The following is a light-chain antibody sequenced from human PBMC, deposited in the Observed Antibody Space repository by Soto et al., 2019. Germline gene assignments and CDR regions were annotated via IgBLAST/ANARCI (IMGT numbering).Light chain of an antibody. J-gene: IGLJ3*02. V-gene: IGLV2-14*01. CDR1: SSDIGGYNF. CDR2: AVT. CDR3: SSYTSSSTVV. Sequence: QSALTQPASVSGSPGQSITMSCSGTSSDIGGYNFVSWYQHHPGKAPKLMIYAVTDRPSGISNRFSGSKSGNTASLIISGLQDDDEADYYCSSYTSSSTVVFGGGTQLTVL.